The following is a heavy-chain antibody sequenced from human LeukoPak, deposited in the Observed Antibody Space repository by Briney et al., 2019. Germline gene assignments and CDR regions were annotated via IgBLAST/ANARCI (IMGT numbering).Heavy chain of an antibody. CDR3: ARRGIQDY. V-gene: IGHV3-48*01. Sequence: PGGSLRLSCAASGFPFNDYSINWVRQAPGKGLEWVSYISGSSTTIYYADSVKGRFTISRDNAKNSLYLQMNSLRAEDTAVYYCARRGIQDYWGQGTLVTVSS. CDR2: ISGSSTTI. D-gene: IGHD3-10*01. CDR1: GFPFNDYS. J-gene: IGHJ4*02.